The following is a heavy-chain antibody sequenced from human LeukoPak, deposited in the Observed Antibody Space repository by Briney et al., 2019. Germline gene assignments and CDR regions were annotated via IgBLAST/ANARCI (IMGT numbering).Heavy chain of an antibody. Sequence: SETLSLTCTVSGGSVNSGSYYWSWIRQPAGKGLEWIGRMFTTGTINYNPSLKSRVTISLDTSKNLFSLRLNSVTAADTAVYYCARVGRDFWTGLADYWGQGTLVTVSS. J-gene: IGHJ4*02. CDR3: ARVGRDFWTGLADY. V-gene: IGHV4-61*02. D-gene: IGHD3/OR15-3a*01. CDR1: GGSVNSGSYY. CDR2: MFTTGTI.